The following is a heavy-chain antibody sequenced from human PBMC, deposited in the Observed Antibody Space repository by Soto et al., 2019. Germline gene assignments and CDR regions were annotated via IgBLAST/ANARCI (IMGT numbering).Heavy chain of an antibody. J-gene: IGHJ2*01. Sequence: QVQLQESGPGLEEPSETLSLTCTVSGGSVSSGSYYWGWIRQPPGKGLERVGLIYYSGSTNYHPSLGRRVTSSVDTSNHHFSLKLSSVTGANPAAYYCALISGYSYGLPLYF. CDR3: ALISGYSYGLPLYF. CDR1: GGSVSSGSYY. V-gene: IGHV4-61*03. CDR2: IYYSGST. D-gene: IGHD5-18*01.